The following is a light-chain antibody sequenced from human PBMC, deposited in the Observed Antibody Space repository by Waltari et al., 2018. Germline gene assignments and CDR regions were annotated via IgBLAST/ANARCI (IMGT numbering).Light chain of an antibody. CDR2: GAS. J-gene: IGKJ3*01. Sequence: EILLTQSPATPSLSPGVSTTPSCRASQSVSINYLAWYQQKPGQAPRLLIYGASGRATGIPDRFSGSGSGADFTLTISRLEPEDFAVYYCQHFGNSLMVTFGPGTKVDLK. V-gene: IGKV3-20*01. CDR3: QHFGNSLMVT. CDR1: QSVSINY.